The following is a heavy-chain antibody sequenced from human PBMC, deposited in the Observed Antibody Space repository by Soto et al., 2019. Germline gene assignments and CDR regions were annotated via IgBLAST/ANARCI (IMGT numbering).Heavy chain of an antibody. CDR2: INPNSGGT. CDR3: ASVSPGGFRRSGYYPYYFDY. V-gene: IGHV1-2*02. J-gene: IGHJ4*02. CDR1: GYTFTGYY. Sequence: QVQLVQSGAEVKKPGASVKVSRKASGYTFTGYYMHWVRQAPGQGLEWMGWINPNSGGTNYAQKFQGRVTMTRDTSISTAYMELSRLRSDDTAVYYCASVSPGGFRRSGYYPYYFDYWGQGTLVTVSS. D-gene: IGHD3-3*01.